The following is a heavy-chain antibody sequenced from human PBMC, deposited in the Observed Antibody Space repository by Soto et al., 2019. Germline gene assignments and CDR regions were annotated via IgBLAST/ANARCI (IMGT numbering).Heavy chain of an antibody. J-gene: IGHJ6*02. CDR1: GGSINSYY. V-gene: IGHV4-59*01. CDR3: ARAEFRSRSLHYYYGLDV. Sequence: SETLSLTCTVSGGSINSYYWSWIRQPPGKGLEWIGYIYNSGSTNYNPSLKRRVSISIDTSMNQFSLNLNSVTAADTAVYYCARAEFRSRSLHYYYGLDVWGQGTTVTVSS. D-gene: IGHD3-10*01. CDR2: IYNSGST.